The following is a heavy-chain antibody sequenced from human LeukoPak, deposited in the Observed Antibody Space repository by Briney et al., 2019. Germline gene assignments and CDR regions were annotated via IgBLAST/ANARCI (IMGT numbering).Heavy chain of an antibody. CDR2: ISSSSSYT. CDR3: AKRASGSGTSLYYFDY. J-gene: IGHJ4*02. CDR1: GFTFSDYY. Sequence: GGSLRLSCAASGFTFSDYYMSWIRQAPGKGLEWVSYISSSSSYTNYADSVKGRFTISRDNAKNSLYLQMNSLRAEDTAVYYCAKRASGSGTSLYYFDYWGQGTLVTVSS. D-gene: IGHD3-10*01. V-gene: IGHV3-11*03.